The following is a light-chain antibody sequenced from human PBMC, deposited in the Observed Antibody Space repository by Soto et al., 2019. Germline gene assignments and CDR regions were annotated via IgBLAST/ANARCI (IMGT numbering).Light chain of an antibody. V-gene: IGKV1D-16*01. CDR1: QDINSW. CDR2: AAS. Sequence: DVQMTQSPSSLSASVGDRVTITCRASQDINSWLAWYQQKPGQAPKSLLYAASSLQTGVPSRFSGSKSGTDFTLTISSLQPEDSATYYCQQYNVYPLTFGGGTKVEIK. CDR3: QQYNVYPLT. J-gene: IGKJ4*01.